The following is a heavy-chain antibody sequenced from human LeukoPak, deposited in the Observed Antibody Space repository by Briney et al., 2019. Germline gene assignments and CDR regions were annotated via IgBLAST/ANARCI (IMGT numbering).Heavy chain of an antibody. CDR2: ISSSSSTI. J-gene: IGHJ6*03. Sequence: PGGSLRLSCAASGFTFSSYSMNWVRQAPGKGLEWVSSISSSSSTIYYADSVKGRFTISRDNAKNSLYLQMNSLRAEDTAVYYCARDGIVVVPAAIGFRHYYYYYMDVWGKGTTVTVSS. V-gene: IGHV3-48*01. CDR3: ARDGIVVVPAAIGFRHYYYYYMDV. CDR1: GFTFSSYS. D-gene: IGHD2-2*02.